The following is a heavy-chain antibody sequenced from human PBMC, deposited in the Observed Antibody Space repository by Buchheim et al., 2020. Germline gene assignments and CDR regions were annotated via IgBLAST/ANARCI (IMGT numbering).Heavy chain of an antibody. CDR2: LYHSGNR. D-gene: IGHD2/OR15-2a*01. J-gene: IGHJ4*02. CDR1: GYSISSGYH. CDR3: VRTGNIGSAYIVY. Sequence: QVQLQESGPGLVKPSETLTLTCTVSGYSISSGYHWGWIRQSPGKGPQWIGHLYHSGNRIYNPSLKNRVPIAVDTSQNHAFLNLYSVTAADTAVYYCVRTGNIGSAYIVYWGQGA. V-gene: IGHV4-38-2*02.